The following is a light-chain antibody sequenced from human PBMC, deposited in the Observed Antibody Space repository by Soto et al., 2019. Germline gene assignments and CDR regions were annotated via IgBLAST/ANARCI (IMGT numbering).Light chain of an antibody. CDR2: GAS. Sequence: ELVLTQSPGTLSLSPGDRATLSCRATQSVSSSYLAWYQQKPGQAPRLLIYGASSRATGIPDRFSGSGSGTDFTLTITRLEPEDFAVYYCQQYGSWTFGQGTKVDIK. CDR1: QSVSSSY. V-gene: IGKV3-20*01. J-gene: IGKJ1*01. CDR3: QQYGSWT.